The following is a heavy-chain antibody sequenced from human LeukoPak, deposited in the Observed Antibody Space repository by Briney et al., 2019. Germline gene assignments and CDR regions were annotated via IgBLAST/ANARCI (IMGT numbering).Heavy chain of an antibody. CDR3: SRGAPHPID. CDR2: INSDGKTT. Sequence: GESLRLSCAASGFTFSSYWMHWVRQAPGKGLVWVSRINSDGKTTSYADSVKGRVTISRDNAKNTLSLQVNSLRADDTAVYYCSRGAPHPIDWGQGTLVTVSS. D-gene: IGHD3-16*02. V-gene: IGHV3-74*01. CDR1: GFTFSSYW. J-gene: IGHJ4*02.